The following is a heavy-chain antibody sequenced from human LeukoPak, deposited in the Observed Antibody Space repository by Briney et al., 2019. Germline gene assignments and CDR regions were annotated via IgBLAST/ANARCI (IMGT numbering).Heavy chain of an antibody. V-gene: IGHV1-46*01. D-gene: IGHD6-13*01. CDR3: ARDWDIIAAAMGDLDY. CDR2: INPSGGST. CDR1: GYTFTSYG. Sequence: ASVKVSCKASGYTFTSYGISWVRQAPGQGLEWMGIINPSGGSTSYAQKFQGRVTMTRDTSTSTVYMELSSLRSEDTAVYYCARDWDIIAAAMGDLDYWGQGTLVTVSS. J-gene: IGHJ4*02.